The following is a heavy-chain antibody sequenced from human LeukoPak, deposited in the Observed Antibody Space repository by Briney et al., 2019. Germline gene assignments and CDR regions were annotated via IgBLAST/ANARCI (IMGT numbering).Heavy chain of an antibody. CDR1: GFTVSSNY. Sequence: GGSLRLSCAASGFTVSSNYMSWVRQAPGKGLEWFSVIYSGGSTYYADSVKGGFTISRDNSKNTLYLQMNSLRAEDTAVYYCARVNYYDSSEQDYWGQGTLVTVSS. V-gene: IGHV3-66*01. D-gene: IGHD3-22*01. CDR3: ARVNYYDSSEQDY. J-gene: IGHJ4*02. CDR2: IYSGGST.